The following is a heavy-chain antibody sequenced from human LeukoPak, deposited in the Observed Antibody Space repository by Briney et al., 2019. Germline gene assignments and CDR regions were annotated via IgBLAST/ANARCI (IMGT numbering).Heavy chain of an antibody. V-gene: IGHV3-30*04. J-gene: IGHJ4*02. Sequence: PGRSLRLSCAASGFTFSSYAMHWVRQAPGEGLVWVAVISYDGSNKYYADSVKGRFTISRDNSKNTLYLQMNSLRAEDTAVYYCAKTYYYDSSGYFDYWGQGTLVTVSS. CDR1: GFTFSSYA. D-gene: IGHD3-22*01. CDR2: ISYDGSNK. CDR3: AKTYYYDSSGYFDY.